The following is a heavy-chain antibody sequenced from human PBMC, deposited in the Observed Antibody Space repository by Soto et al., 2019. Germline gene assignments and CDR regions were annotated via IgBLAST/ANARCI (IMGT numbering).Heavy chain of an antibody. D-gene: IGHD3-10*01. J-gene: IGHJ4*02. CDR1: GYTLTSYA. CDR3: AREPPMVRGVIITRFEY. Sequence: GASVKVSCKASGYTLTSYAMHWVRQAPGQRLEWMGWINAGNGNTKYSQKFQGRVTITRDTSASTAYMELSSLRSEDTAVYYCAREPPMVRGVIITRFEYWGQGTLVTVSS. V-gene: IGHV1-3*01. CDR2: INAGNGNT.